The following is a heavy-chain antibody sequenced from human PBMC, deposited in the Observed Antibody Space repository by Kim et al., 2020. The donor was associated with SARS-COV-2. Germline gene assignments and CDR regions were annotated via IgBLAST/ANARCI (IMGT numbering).Heavy chain of an antibody. V-gene: IGHV3-23*01. CDR2: ISRSGETT. J-gene: IGHJ4*02. Sequence: GGSLRLSCVGSEFTFGDYDMSWVRQAPGKGLEWVAAISRSGETTFNAGSVRGRFSISRDNTRATLYLQMYSLRGEDTAVYYCANYRGNFYAWYWGRGTLVPVPS. CDR1: EFTFGDYD. D-gene: IGHD2-21*01. CDR3: ANYRGNFYAWY.